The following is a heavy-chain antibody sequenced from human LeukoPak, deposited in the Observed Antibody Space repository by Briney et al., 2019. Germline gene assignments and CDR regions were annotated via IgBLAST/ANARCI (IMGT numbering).Heavy chain of an antibody. D-gene: IGHD6-19*01. CDR3: ARGAVSEQWLVGHNWFDP. J-gene: IGHJ5*02. CDR1: GGSFSGYY. Sequence: PSETLSLTCAVYGGSFSGYYWSWIRQPPGKGLEWIGEINHSGSTYYNPSLQSRVTISVDTSKNQFSLKLSSVTAADTAVYYCARGAVSEQWLVGHNWFDPWGQGTLVTVSS. V-gene: IGHV4-34*01. CDR2: INHSGST.